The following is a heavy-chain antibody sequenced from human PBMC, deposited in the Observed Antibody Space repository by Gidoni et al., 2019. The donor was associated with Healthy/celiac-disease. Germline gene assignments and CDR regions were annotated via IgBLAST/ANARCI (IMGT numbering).Heavy chain of an antibody. D-gene: IGHD6-19*01. CDR2: IVVGSGTT. J-gene: IGHJ4*02. CDR3: AAVVAGTSGDY. V-gene: IGHV1-58*02. CDR1: GFTFTSSA. Sequence: QMQLVQSGSEVKKPGTSVKVSCKASGFTFTSSAMQWVRHARGQRLEWIGWIVVGSGTTNYAQKFQERVTITRVISTSTAYVELSSLRSEDTAVYYCAAVVAGTSGDYWGQGTLVTVSS.